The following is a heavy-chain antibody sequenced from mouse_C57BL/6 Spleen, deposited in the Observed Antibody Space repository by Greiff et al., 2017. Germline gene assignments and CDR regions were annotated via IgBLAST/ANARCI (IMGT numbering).Heavy chain of an antibody. CDR1: GFNIPDYY. CDR3: TIITHYFDY. V-gene: IGHV14-1*01. Sequence: EVQLQQSGAELVRPGASVKLSCTASGFNIPDYYMHWVKQRPEQGLEWIGRIDPEDGDTEYAPTFQGQATMTADTSSNTAYLQLSSLTSEDTAVYYCTIITHYFDYWGQGTTLTVSS. D-gene: IGHD1-1*01. J-gene: IGHJ2*01. CDR2: IDPEDGDT.